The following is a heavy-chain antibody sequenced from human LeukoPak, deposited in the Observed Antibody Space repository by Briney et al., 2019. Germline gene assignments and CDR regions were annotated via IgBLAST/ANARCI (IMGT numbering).Heavy chain of an antibody. CDR2: IIPIFGTA. V-gene: IGHV1-69*05. Sequence: ASVKVSCKASGGTFSSYAISWVRQAPGQGLEWMGRIIPIFGTANYAQEFQGRVTITTDESTSTAYMELSSLRSEDTAVYYCARGGGNSRLGGYYYYYMDVWGKGTTVTVSS. CDR1: GGTFSSYA. J-gene: IGHJ6*03. D-gene: IGHD4-23*01. CDR3: ARGGGNSRLGGYYYYYMDV.